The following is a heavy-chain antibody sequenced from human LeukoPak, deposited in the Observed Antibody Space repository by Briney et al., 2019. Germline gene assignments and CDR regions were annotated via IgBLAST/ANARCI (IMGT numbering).Heavy chain of an antibody. Sequence: GGSLRLSCAASGFTFSSYWMHWVRQAPGKGLEWVSSISSSSSYIYYADSVKGRFTISRDNAKNSLYLQMNSLRAEDTAVYYCARDPRGFYYDSSGYYYDNWFDPWGQGTLVTVSS. J-gene: IGHJ5*02. CDR2: ISSSSSYI. CDR3: ARDPRGFYYDSSGYYYDNWFDP. D-gene: IGHD3-22*01. CDR1: GFTFSSYW. V-gene: IGHV3-21*01.